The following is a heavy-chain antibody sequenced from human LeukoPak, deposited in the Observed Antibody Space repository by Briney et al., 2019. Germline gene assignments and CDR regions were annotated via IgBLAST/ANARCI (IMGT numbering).Heavy chain of an antibody. CDR1: GFTFTYYG. J-gene: IGHJ3*02. V-gene: IGHV3-23*01. CDR2: ISGSGGST. D-gene: IGHD6-13*01. Sequence: QPGGSLRLSCAASGFTFTYYGMNWVRQAPGKGLQWVSAISGSGGSTYYADSVKGRLTISRDNSKDTLYLQMNSLRAEDTAVYYCAKVNIASAGDDAFDIWGQGTMVTVSS. CDR3: AKVNIASAGDDAFDI.